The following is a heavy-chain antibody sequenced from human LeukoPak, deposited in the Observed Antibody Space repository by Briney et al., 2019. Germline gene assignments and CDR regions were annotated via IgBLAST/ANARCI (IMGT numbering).Heavy chain of an antibody. J-gene: IGHJ3*02. V-gene: IGHV5-51*01. CDR3: ARGGGSSYGYVGAFDI. Sequence: GESLKISCKGSGYSFTSYWIGWVRQMPGKGLEWMGIIYPGDSDTRYSPSFQGQVTISADKSISTAYLQWSSLKASDTAMYYCARGGGSSYGYVGAFDIWGQGTMVTVSS. CDR1: GYSFTSYW. D-gene: IGHD5-18*01. CDR2: IYPGDSDT.